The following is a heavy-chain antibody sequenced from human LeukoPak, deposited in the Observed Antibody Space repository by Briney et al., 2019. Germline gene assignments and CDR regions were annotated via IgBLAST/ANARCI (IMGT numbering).Heavy chain of an antibody. V-gene: IGHV3-66*02. D-gene: IGHD3-3*01. CDR1: GFTVSSNY. CDR2: IYSGGST. CDR3: ARSITIFGVVDY. J-gene: IGHJ4*02. Sequence: GGSLRLSCAASGFTVSSNYMSWVRQAPGKGLEWVSVIYSGGSTYYADSVKGRFTISRDNSKNTLYLQMNSPRAEDTAVYYCARSITIFGVVDYWGQGTLVTVSS.